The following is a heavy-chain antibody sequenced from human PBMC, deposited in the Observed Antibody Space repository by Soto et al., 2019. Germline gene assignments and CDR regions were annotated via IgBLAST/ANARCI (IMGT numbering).Heavy chain of an antibody. CDR3: EKDSDGYNWGPFDY. J-gene: IGHJ4*02. CDR1: GFTFDDYA. CDR2: ISWNSGSI. Sequence: EVQLVESGGGLVQPGRSLRLSCAASGFTFDDYAMHWVRQAPGKGLEWVSGISWNSGSIGYADSVKGRFTISRDNAKNSLYLQMNSLRAEDTALYYCEKDSDGYNWGPFDYWGQGTLVTVSS. V-gene: IGHV3-9*01. D-gene: IGHD5-12*01.